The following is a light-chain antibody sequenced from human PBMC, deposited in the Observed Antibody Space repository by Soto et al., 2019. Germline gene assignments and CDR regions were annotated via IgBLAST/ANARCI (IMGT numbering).Light chain of an antibody. J-gene: IGKJ2*01. CDR2: GAS. V-gene: IGKV3-15*01. CDR3: QQYNNWPPWYT. CDR1: QGVSST. Sequence: EIVMTKSPATLSVSPGERATLSCRANQGVSSTLAWYQQKPGQAPTLLIYGASTMPTGIPARCSGSGSGTEFTLTISSRQFEDFAGCYWQQYNNWPPWYTFGQGTKLEIK.